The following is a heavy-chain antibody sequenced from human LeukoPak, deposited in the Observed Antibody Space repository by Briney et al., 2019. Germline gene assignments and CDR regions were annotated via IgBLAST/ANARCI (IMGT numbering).Heavy chain of an antibody. CDR1: GFTFSSYE. V-gene: IGHV3-48*03. CDR3: ARWSHVSGRWFLDN. D-gene: IGHD3-10*01. CDR2: ISASGSTI. Sequence: GGSLRLSCAASGFTFSSYEMNWVRQAPGKGLEWVLYISASGSTIYYADSLKGRFTISRDNAKNSLYLQMNSLRDEDTAVYYCARWSHVSGRWFLDNWGRGTLVSVSS. J-gene: IGHJ4*02.